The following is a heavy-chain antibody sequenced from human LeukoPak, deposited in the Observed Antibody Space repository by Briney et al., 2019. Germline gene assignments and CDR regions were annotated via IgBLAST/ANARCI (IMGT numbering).Heavy chain of an antibody. V-gene: IGHV3-33*01. CDR1: GFTFSSYG. J-gene: IGHJ6*02. CDR2: IWYDGSNK. CDR3: ARDAGYSYGYYYYYGMDV. Sequence: GGSLRLSCAASGFTFSSYGIHWGRQAPGKGLEWVAVIWYDGSNKYYADFVKGRLTISRDNSKNTLYLQMNSLRAEDTAVYYCARDAGYSYGYYYYYGMDVWGQGTTVTVSS. D-gene: IGHD5-18*01.